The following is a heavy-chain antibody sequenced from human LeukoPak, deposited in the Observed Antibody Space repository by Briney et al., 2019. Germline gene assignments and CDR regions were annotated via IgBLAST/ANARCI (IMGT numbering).Heavy chain of an antibody. CDR1: GYSFTTYW. Sequence: GESLKISCKGSGYSFTTYWIGWVRQMPGKGLEWMGIIYPGDSDTRYSPSFQGQVIISADKSISTAYLQWSSLKASDTAMYYCARRATMSGNQGAFDIWGQGTMVTVSS. D-gene: IGHD3-22*01. J-gene: IGHJ3*02. V-gene: IGHV5-51*01. CDR2: IYPGDSDT. CDR3: ARRATMSGNQGAFDI.